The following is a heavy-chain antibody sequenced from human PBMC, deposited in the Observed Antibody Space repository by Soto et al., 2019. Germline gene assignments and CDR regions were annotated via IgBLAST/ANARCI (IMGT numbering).Heavy chain of an antibody. J-gene: IGHJ4*02. CDR2: ISSSRSTI. CDR3: ARDIVATIGYFDY. D-gene: IGHD5-12*01. Sequence: GGSLRLSCAASGFSFSDFSMNWVRQAPGKGLEWVSYISSSRSTIYYADSVKGRFTISRDNAKNSLYLQMNSLRAEDTAVYYCARDIVATIGYFDYWGQGALVTVS. CDR1: GFSFSDFS. V-gene: IGHV3-48*01.